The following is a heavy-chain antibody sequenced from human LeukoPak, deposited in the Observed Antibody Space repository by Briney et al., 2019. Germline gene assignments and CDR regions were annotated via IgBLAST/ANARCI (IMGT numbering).Heavy chain of an antibody. CDR1: GFSFDNYA. V-gene: IGHV3-23*01. Sequence: GGSLRLSCAASGFSFDNYAMSWVRQAPGKGLEWVSAISGSGGSTYYADSVKGRFTISRDNSKNTLYLQMNSLRAEDTAVYYCARDCGGDCFILDAFDYWGQGTLVTVSS. J-gene: IGHJ4*02. CDR3: ARDCGGDCFILDAFDY. D-gene: IGHD2-21*02. CDR2: ISGSGGST.